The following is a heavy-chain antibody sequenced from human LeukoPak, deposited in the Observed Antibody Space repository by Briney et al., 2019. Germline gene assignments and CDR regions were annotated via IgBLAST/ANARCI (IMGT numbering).Heavy chain of an antibody. D-gene: IGHD3-10*01. CDR2: ISGDGGST. V-gene: IGHV3-43*02. J-gene: IGHJ6*02. Sequence: GGSLRLSCAASGFTLDDYAMQWVRHARGRGVEWVSLISGDGGSTYYADSGKGRFTIYRDNRKNSLYLQMNSLRTEDTALYYCAKDMSDHYYGSGSSIYYYYGMDVWGQGTTVTVSS. CDR1: GFTLDDYA. CDR3: AKDMSDHYYGSGSSIYYYYGMDV.